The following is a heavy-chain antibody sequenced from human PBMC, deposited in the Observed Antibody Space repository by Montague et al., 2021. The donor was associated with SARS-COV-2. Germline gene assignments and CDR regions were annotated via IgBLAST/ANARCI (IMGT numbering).Heavy chain of an antibody. CDR3: ARERQEVGIYFDP. CDR1: GGSMSTVNYY. J-gene: IGHJ5*02. D-gene: IGHD1-1*01. Sequence: SETLSLTCTVSGGSMSTVNYYWGWVRQTPGKGLDWVGSIPYSGATYYNPSLETRVSISRGTSNSQFSLELRSVTAADTAVYYCARERQEVGIYFDPWGHGTLVTVSS. V-gene: IGHV4-39*07. CDR2: IPYSGAT.